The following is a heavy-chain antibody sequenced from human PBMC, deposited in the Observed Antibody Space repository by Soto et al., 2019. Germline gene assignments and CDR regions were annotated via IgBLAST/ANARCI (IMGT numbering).Heavy chain of an antibody. CDR3: ATSDWAW. CDR1: GYIFADYA. V-gene: IGHV1-3*05. CDR2: IKADNGDT. Sequence: HIVQSGPVEKSPGASVKLSCTTSGYIFADYAIHWVRQAPGQGLEWVGWIKADNGDTRYSPKFQGRLIITRDISASTSYMELSDLRSTDTGVFYCATSDWAWWGRGTLITVS. J-gene: IGHJ4*02. D-gene: IGHD3-9*01.